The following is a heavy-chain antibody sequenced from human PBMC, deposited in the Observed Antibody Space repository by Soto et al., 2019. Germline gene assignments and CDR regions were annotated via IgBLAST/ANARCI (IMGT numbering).Heavy chain of an antibody. CDR2: IGSNGGNT. J-gene: IGHJ6*03. D-gene: IGHD2-15*01. Sequence: EVQLLESGGGLVQPGGSLRLSCAASGFTFSSYTMTWVRQAPGKGLEWVAAIGSNGGNTDYADSVKGRFTISRDNSKNTLYLQMSSLRAEDTAVYYCAKDGGSSYYYYMDVWGKGSTLTVSS. CDR3: AKDGGSSYYYYMDV. V-gene: IGHV3-23*01. CDR1: GFTFSSYT.